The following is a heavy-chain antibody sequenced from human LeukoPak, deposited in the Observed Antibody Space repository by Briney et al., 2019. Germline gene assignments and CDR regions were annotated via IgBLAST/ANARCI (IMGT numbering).Heavy chain of an antibody. CDR2: ISGRGGGT. CDR3: AKPAIIIVTGGVFDI. J-gene: IGHJ3*02. Sequence: GGSLRLSCAASGFTFSSYAMSWVRQAPGKGLEWVSTISGRGGGTYYADSVKGRFTISRDNSKNTLYLQMNSLRAEDTAVYYCAKPAIIIVTGGVFDIWGQGTMVTVSS. D-gene: IGHD3-10*01. CDR1: GFTFSSYA. V-gene: IGHV3-23*01.